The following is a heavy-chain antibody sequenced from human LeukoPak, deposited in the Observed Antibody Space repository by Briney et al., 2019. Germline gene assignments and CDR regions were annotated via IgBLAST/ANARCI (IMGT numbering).Heavy chain of an antibody. Sequence: SETLSLTCTVSGGPISSSSYYWGWIRQPPGKGLEWIGSIYYSGSTYYNPSLKSRVTISVDTSKNQFSLKLSSVTAADTAVYYCARQLAVAGREPQHWGQGTLVTVSS. CDR2: IYYSGST. V-gene: IGHV4-39*01. CDR1: GGPISSSSYY. CDR3: ARQLAVAGREPQH. J-gene: IGHJ1*01. D-gene: IGHD6-19*01.